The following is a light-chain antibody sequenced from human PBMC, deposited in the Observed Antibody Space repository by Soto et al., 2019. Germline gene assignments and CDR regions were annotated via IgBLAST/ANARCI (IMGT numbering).Light chain of an antibody. CDR1: SSDVGGYNY. J-gene: IGLJ3*02. V-gene: IGLV2-14*03. Sequence: QSVLTQPASVSGSPGQSITISCTGTSSDVGGYNYVSWYQQHPGKAPKLMIFDVTNRPSGVSNRFSGSKSGNTASLTISGLQAEDEADYYCSSYTSSRTLVFGGGTKLTVL. CDR2: DVT. CDR3: SSYTSSRTLV.